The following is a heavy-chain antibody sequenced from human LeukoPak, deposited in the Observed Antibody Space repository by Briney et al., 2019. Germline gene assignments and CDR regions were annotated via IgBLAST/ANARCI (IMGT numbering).Heavy chain of an antibody. D-gene: IGHD3-22*01. J-gene: IGHJ3*02. CDR1: GGSISSNY. CDR2: IYYSGRT. V-gene: IGHV4-59*01. CDR3: ARIGFGDSSGYHYDDAFDI. Sequence: SETLSLTCTVSGGSISSNYWSWIRQPPGKGLEWIGYIYYSGRTNYNPSLKGRVTISVDTSKNQFSLKLTSVTAADTAVYYCARIGFGDSSGYHYDDAFDIWGQGTMVTVSS.